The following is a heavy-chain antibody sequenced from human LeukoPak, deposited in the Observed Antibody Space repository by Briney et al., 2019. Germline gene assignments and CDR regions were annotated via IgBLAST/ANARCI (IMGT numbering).Heavy chain of an antibody. J-gene: IGHJ4*02. Sequence: PGRSLRLSCAASGFTFSSYGMHWVRQAPGKGLEWVAVIWYDGSNKYYADSVKGRLTISRDNSKNTLYLQMNSLRAEDTAVYYCARGSWETDYWGQGTLVTVSS. CDR2: IWYDGSNK. V-gene: IGHV3-33*01. CDR3: ARGSWETDY. D-gene: IGHD1-26*01. CDR1: GFTFSSYG.